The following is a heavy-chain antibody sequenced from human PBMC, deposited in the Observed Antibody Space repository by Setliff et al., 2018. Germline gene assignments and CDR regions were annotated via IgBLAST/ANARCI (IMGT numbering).Heavy chain of an antibody. D-gene: IGHD2-2*01. CDR1: GFTFSNYE. Sequence: PGGSLRLSCAASGFTFSNYEMNWVRQAPGKGLEWVSSISSSSSYIYYADSVKGRFTISRDNAENSLYLQMNSLRAEDTAVYYCARSETCHSTHCSPYDYWGQGTPVTVSS. V-gene: IGHV3-21*01. CDR3: ARSETCHSTHCSPYDY. CDR2: ISSSSSYI. J-gene: IGHJ4*02.